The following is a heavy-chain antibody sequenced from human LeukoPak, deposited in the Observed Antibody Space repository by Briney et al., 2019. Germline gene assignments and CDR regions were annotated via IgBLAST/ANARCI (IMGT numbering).Heavy chain of an antibody. V-gene: IGHV7-4-1*02. Sequence: GASVKVSCKASGYSFTSYAMNWVRQAPGQGLEWMGWINTNTGNPTYAQGFTGRFVFSLDTSVSTAYLQISSLKAEDTAVYYCARAGIPYYYYYMDVWGKGTTVTVSS. CDR3: ARAGIPYYYYYMDV. CDR2: INTNTGNP. CDR1: GYSFTSYA. J-gene: IGHJ6*03. D-gene: IGHD6-13*01.